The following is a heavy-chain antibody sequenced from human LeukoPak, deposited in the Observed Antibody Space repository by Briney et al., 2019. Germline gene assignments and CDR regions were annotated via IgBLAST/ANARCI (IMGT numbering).Heavy chain of an antibody. V-gene: IGHV6-1*01. CDR2: TYYRSKWYN. CDR1: GDSVSSNSAA. Sequence: SQTLSLTCAISGDSVSSNSAAWNWNRQSPSRGLEWLGRTYYRSKWYNDYAVSVKSRITINPDTSKNQFSLQLNSVTPEDTAVYYCAREVAVAGTGSSGFDYWGQGTLVTVSS. D-gene: IGHD6-19*01. CDR3: AREVAVAGTGSSGFDY. J-gene: IGHJ4*02.